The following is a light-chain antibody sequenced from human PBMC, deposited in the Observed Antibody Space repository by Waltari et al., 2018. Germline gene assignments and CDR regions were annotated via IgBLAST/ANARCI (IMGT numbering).Light chain of an antibody. J-gene: IGLJ2*01. CDR3: HSRDASGVGGS. CDR1: SLRSYY. V-gene: IGLV3-19*01. CDR2: DKN. Sequence: SSELTQDPAVSVAMGQTVRITCQGDSLRSYYASWYQQRPGQAPILVMYDKNNRPSGVPDRLSGSSSDNTASLTITGAQAEDEASYYCHSRDASGVGGSFGGGTKLTVL.